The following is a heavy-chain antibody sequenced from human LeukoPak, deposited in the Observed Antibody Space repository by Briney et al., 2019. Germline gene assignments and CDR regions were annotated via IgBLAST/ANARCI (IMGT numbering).Heavy chain of an antibody. CDR2: ISDDGSRQ. CDR3: ANDYRSGSFHDF. J-gene: IGHJ4*02. D-gene: IGHD3-10*01. V-gene: IGHV3-30-3*02. Sequence: GGSLRLSCAATGFTFSNYAIHWGRQAPGEGLEWVAFISDDGSRQHYADSVKGRFTISRDNSKNTLNLQMSSLRAEDTAVYYCANDYRSGSFHDFWGQGTLVTVSS. CDR1: GFTFSNYA.